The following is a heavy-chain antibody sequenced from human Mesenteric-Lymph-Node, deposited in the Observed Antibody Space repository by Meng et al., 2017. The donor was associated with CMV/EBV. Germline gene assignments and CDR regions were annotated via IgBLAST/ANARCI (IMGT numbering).Heavy chain of an antibody. V-gene: IGHV1-2*02. CDR1: GYTFIDYY. CDR3: ARDVDWSLDY. J-gene: IGHJ4*02. D-gene: IGHD3-9*01. CDR2: ISTRSDGI. Sequence: ASVKVSCKASGYTFIDYYMHWVRQAPGQGLEWMGWISTRSDGIKYAQNFQDRVTLTTDTSTRTAYMELGGLRSDDTAMYYCARDVDWSLDYWGQGTLVTVSS.